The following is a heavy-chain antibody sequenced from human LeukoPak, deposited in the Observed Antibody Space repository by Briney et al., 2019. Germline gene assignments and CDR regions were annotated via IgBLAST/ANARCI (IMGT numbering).Heavy chain of an antibody. V-gene: IGHV4-34*01. CDR2: INQSGST. CDR3: ARPYLAAAGRHFQH. CDR1: DGSFSGYS. Sequence: SETLSLTCAVYDGSFSGYSWGWIRQPPGKGLEWIGEINQSGSTNYNPSLKSRVSISLDTSKNQFSLKLSSVTAADTAVYYCARPYLAAAGRHFQHWGQGTLVTVSS. J-gene: IGHJ1*01. D-gene: IGHD6-13*01.